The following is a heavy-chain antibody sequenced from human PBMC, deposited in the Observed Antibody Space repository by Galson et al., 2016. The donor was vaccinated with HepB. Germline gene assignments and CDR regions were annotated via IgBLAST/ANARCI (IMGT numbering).Heavy chain of an antibody. V-gene: IGHV3-53*01. CDR3: ARGGLRSPFDY. CDR2: IYGGGNT. D-gene: IGHD3-10*01. CDR1: GFTVRNKY. Sequence: SLRLSCAVSGFTVRNKYMSWVRQAPGKGLEWVSVIYGGGNTYYADSVKGRFAISSDNSKNTLYLQMNSLRDEDTAVYYCARGGLRSPFDYWGQGTLVTVSS. J-gene: IGHJ4*02.